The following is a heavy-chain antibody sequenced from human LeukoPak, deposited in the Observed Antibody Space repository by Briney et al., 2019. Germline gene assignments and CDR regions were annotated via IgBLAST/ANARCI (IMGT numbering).Heavy chain of an antibody. Sequence: SETLSLTCTVSGGSISSGSYYWSWIRQPAGKGLEWIGRIYTSGSTNYNPSLKSRVTISVDTSKNQFSLKLSSVTAADTAVYYCARDSGGVMDYWGQGTLVTVSS. CDR2: IYTSGST. D-gene: IGHD3-16*01. CDR3: ARDSGGVMDY. J-gene: IGHJ4*02. V-gene: IGHV4-61*02. CDR1: GGSISSGSYY.